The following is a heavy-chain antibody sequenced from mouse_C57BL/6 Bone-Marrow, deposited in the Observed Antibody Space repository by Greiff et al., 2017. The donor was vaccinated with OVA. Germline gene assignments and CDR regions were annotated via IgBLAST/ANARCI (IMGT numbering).Heavy chain of an antibody. Sequence: VQLQQSDAELVKPGASVKISCKVSGYTFTDHTIHWLKQRPEQGLEWIGYIYPRDGSTKYNEKFKGKATLTADKSSSTAYMQLNSLTSEDSAVYFGATYDYPYYYAMDYWGQGTSVTVSS. CDR1: GYTFTDHT. CDR2: IYPRDGST. J-gene: IGHJ4*01. V-gene: IGHV1-78*01. D-gene: IGHD2-4*01. CDR3: ATYDYPYYYAMDY.